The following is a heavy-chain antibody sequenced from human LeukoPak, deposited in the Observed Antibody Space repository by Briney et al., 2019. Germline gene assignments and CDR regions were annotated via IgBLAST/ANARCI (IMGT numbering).Heavy chain of an antibody. CDR3: AAYGDYEGSSDY. CDR2: ISSSGSTT. D-gene: IGHD4-17*01. CDR1: QFTFSDYY. Sequence: GGSLRLSCAASQFTFSDYYMSWIRQAPGKGLEWVSYISSSGSTTYYADSVKGRFTISRDNAKNSLYLQMNSLRAEDTAVYYCAAYGDYEGSSDYWGQGTLVTVSS. J-gene: IGHJ4*02. V-gene: IGHV3-11*01.